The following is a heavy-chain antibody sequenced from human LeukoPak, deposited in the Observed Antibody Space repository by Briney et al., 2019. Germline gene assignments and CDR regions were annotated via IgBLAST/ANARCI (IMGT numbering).Heavy chain of an antibody. D-gene: IGHD1-26*01. CDR2: INPNSGGT. CDR3: ARGWGLSGSYVDY. J-gene: IGHJ4*02. V-gene: IGHV1-2*04. CDR1: GFAFSSYG. Sequence: GGSLRLSCAASGFAFSSYGMHWVRQAPGQGLEWMGWINPNSGGTNYAQKFQGWVTMTRDTSISTAYMELSRLRSDDTAVYYCARGWGLSGSYVDYWGQGTLVTVSS.